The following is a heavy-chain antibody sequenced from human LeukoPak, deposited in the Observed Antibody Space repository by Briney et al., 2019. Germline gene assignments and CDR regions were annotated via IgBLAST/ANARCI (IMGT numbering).Heavy chain of an antibody. CDR2: ISGSGGST. J-gene: IGHJ4*02. V-gene: IGHV3-23*01. CDR1: GFTFSSYA. Sequence: GGSLRLSCAASGFTFSSYAMSWVRQAPGKGLEWVSAISGSGGSTYYADSVKGRFTISRDNSKNTLYLQMNSLRAEDTAVYYCAKDPSLYSSGWYEPFDYWGQGTLVTVSS. D-gene: IGHD6-19*01. CDR3: AKDPSLYSSGWYEPFDY.